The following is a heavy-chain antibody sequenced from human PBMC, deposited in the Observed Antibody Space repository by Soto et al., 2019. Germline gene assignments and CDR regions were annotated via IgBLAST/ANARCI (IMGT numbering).Heavy chain of an antibody. CDR3: ARSGLNYYYGMDV. CDR1: GGTFSSYA. J-gene: IGHJ6*02. CDR2: IIPIFGTA. D-gene: IGHD3-3*01. Sequence: ASVKVSCKASGGTFSSYAIRWVRQAPGQGLEWMGGIIPIFGTANYAQKFQGRVTITADESTSTAYMELSSLRSEDTAVYYCARSGLNYYYGMDVWGQGTTVTVSS. V-gene: IGHV1-69*13.